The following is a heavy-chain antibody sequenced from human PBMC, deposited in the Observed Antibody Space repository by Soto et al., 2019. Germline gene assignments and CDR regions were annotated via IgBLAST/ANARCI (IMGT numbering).Heavy chain of an antibody. V-gene: IGHV3-15*07. D-gene: IGHD2-2*01. CDR2: IKSKPDGGTT. CDR3: TTARWGSSTDYYYGMDV. J-gene: IGHJ6*02. CDR1: GFTFSSYA. Sequence: GGSLRLSCAASGFTFSSYAMNWVSQAPGKGLEWVGRIKSKPDGGTTDYAAPVKGRFTISRDDSKNTLYLQMNSLKTEDTAVYFCTTARWGSSTDYYYGMDVWGQGTTVTVS.